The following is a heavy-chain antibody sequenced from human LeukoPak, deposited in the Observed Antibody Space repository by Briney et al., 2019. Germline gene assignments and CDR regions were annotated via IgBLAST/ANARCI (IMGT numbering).Heavy chain of an antibody. CDR3: AADYYDTSGSLTDN. CDR2: INHSGST. D-gene: IGHD3-22*01. CDR1: GGSFSGYY. Sequence: PSETLSLTCAVYGGSFSGYYWSWIRQPPGKGLEWIGEINHSGSTNYNPSLKSRVTISVDTSKNQFSLKLSSVTAADTAVYYCAADYYDTSGSLTDNWGQGTLVTVSS. V-gene: IGHV4-34*01. J-gene: IGHJ4*02.